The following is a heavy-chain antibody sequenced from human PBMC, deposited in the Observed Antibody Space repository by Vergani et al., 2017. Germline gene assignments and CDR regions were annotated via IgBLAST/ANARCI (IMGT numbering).Heavy chain of an antibody. J-gene: IGHJ6*02. V-gene: IGHV4-39*07. CDR3: ARDVVSTTPLHGMDV. D-gene: IGHD5/OR15-5a*01. CDR1: GGSISSSSYY. Sequence: QLQLQESGPGLVKPSETLSLTCTVSGGSISSSSYYWGWIRQPPGKGLEWIGSAHRSGTTYYNPSLKSRVTMSIDMSKNQISLKLSSVTAADTAIYYCARDVVSTTPLHGMDVWGQGTAVTVSS. CDR2: AHRSGTT.